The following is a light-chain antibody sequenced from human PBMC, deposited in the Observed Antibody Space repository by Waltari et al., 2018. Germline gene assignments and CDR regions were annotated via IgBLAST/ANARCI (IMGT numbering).Light chain of an antibody. CDR2: KAS. Sequence: DIQMTQSPSTLSASVGDRVTITCRASQLISSWLAWYQQKPGKAPKLLIYKASSLESGVPSRFSGSGSGTEFTLTISSLQPDDFATYSCQQYNSYRWTFGQGTKVEIK. CDR3: QQYNSYRWT. CDR1: QLISSW. J-gene: IGKJ1*01. V-gene: IGKV1-5*03.